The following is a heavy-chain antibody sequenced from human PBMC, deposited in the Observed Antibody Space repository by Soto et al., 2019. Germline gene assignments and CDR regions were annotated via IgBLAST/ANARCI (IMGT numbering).Heavy chain of an antibody. Sequence: GGLRLSCEVSGLSFSDKYMSWIRQAPGKGLEWVSYISESSTSTNYAESVKGRFTISRDNAKKSLYLQMNSLRVEDTAVYYCTRGGSGNWSPYFDYWGQGILVTVSS. J-gene: IGHJ4*02. D-gene: IGHD6-13*01. V-gene: IGHV3-11*06. CDR3: TRGGSGNWSPYFDY. CDR2: ISESSTST. CDR1: GLSFSDKY.